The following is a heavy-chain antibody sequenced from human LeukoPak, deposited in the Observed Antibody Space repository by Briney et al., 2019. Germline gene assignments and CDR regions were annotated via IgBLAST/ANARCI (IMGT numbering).Heavy chain of an antibody. Sequence: QPGRSLRLSCKTSGFTFGDYVMSWVRQAPGKGLEWVGFIRSAGYGETAEYAASVKERFTISRDDSKSIAYLQMNSLKSEDTAVYYCSRTVTRFGVPFDYWSQGTLVTVSS. CDR3: SRTVTRFGVPFDY. CDR2: IRSAGYGETA. D-gene: IGHD4-23*01. V-gene: IGHV3-49*04. CDR1: GFTFGDYV. J-gene: IGHJ4*02.